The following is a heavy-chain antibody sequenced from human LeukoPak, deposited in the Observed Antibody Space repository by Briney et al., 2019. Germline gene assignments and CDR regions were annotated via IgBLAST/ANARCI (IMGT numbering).Heavy chain of an antibody. V-gene: IGHV5-51*01. Sequence: GESLKISCQGSGYSFTSYWVAWVRQMPGKGLEWMGIIYPGDSETKYSPSFQGQVTISADKSISTAYLQWSSLKASDTAIYYCARGRSGSYAWFDPWGQGTLVTVSS. CDR1: GYSFTSYW. CDR2: IYPGDSET. J-gene: IGHJ5*02. D-gene: IGHD3-10*01. CDR3: ARGRSGSYAWFDP.